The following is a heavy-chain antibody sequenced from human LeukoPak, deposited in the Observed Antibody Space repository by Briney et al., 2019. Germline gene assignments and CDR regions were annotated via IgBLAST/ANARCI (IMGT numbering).Heavy chain of an antibody. J-gene: IGHJ4*02. D-gene: IGHD3-16*01. CDR3: ARYDGPFEY. CDR1: GGSINNYY. CDR2: IYYSGNT. V-gene: IGHV4-59*01. Sequence: SETLSLTCSVSGGSINNYYWSWIRQPLGRGLEFIGYIYYSGNTNYNPSLKSRVTMSVDTSKNQFSLKLSSMTAADTAVYYCARYDGPFEYWGQGTLVTVSS.